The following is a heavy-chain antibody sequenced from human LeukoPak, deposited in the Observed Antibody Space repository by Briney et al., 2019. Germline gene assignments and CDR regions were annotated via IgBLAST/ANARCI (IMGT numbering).Heavy chain of an antibody. D-gene: IGHD3-9*01. V-gene: IGHV3-23*01. Sequence: GGSLRLSCAASGFTFSNYAMSWVRQAPGKGLEWVSAITGSGGNTYYADSVKGRFTISRDNSKNTVFLQMNSLRAEDTAVYYCAKWGDYDVLTGYYVSDYWGQRTLVTVSS. J-gene: IGHJ4*02. CDR1: GFTFSNYA. CDR2: ITGSGGNT. CDR3: AKWGDYDVLTGYYVSDY.